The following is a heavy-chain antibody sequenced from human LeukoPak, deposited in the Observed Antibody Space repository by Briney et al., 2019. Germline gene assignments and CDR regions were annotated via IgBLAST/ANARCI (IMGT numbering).Heavy chain of an antibody. CDR1: GFTFSSSA. D-gene: IGHD1-26*01. V-gene: IGHV3-23*01. CDR3: ATSGNYYLKY. J-gene: IGHJ4*02. CDR2: ISNNGGYT. Sequence: TGGSLRLSCAASGFTFSSSAMSWVRQAPGKGLEWVSAISNNGGYTYYADSVKGRFTISRDNAKNALSLQMNSLRDEDTAVYYCATSGNYYLKYWGQGTLVTVSS.